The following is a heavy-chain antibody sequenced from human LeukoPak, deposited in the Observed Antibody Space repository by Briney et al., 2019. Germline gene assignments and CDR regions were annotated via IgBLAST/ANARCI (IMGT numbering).Heavy chain of an antibody. V-gene: IGHV4-34*01. Sequence: PSETLSLTCAFYGGSFSGYYWSWIRQPPGKGLEWIAEINHSGSTNYNPSLKSRVTMSLHTSKNQFSLKLSSVTAADTAVYYCARGLNYYGSGSPGYWGQGTLVTVSS. CDR3: ARGLNYYGSGSPGY. D-gene: IGHD3-10*01. CDR2: INHSGST. CDR1: GGSFSGYY. J-gene: IGHJ4*02.